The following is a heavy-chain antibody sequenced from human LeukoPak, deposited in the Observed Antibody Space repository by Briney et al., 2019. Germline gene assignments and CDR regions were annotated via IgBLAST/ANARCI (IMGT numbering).Heavy chain of an antibody. CDR2: IIPIFGTA. CDR1: GGTFSSYA. Sequence: SAKVSCKASGGTFSSYAISWVRQAPGQGLEWMGRIIPIFGTANYAQKFQGRVTITTDESTSTAYMELSSLRSEDTAVYYCARSQTYGSGSYYSYYYYYMDVWGKGTTVTVSS. CDR3: ARSQTYGSGSYYSYYYYYMDV. D-gene: IGHD3-10*01. J-gene: IGHJ6*03. V-gene: IGHV1-69*05.